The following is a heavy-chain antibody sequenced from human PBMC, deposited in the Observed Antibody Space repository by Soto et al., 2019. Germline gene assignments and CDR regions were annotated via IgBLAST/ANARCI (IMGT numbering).Heavy chain of an antibody. D-gene: IGHD1-7*01. CDR3: AAVGTTLELYYYYGMDV. J-gene: IGHJ6*02. CDR2: IVVGSGNT. Sequence: ASVKVSCKASGFTFTSSAVQWVRQARGQRLEWIGWIVVGSGNTNYAQKFQERVTITRDMSTSTAYMELSSLRSEDTAVYYCAAVGTTLELYYYYGMDVWGQGTTVTVSS. V-gene: IGHV1-58*01. CDR1: GFTFTSSA.